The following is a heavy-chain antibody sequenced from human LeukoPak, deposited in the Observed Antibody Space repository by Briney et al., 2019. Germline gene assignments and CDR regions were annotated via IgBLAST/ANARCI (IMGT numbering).Heavy chain of an antibody. CDR2: ISYDGSNK. J-gene: IGHJ4*02. CDR3: ATSNGYGYRPFDY. D-gene: IGHD5-18*01. Sequence: GGSLGLSCAASGLTFSSYGMHWVRQAPGKGLEWVAVISYDGSNKYYADSVKGRFTISRDNSKNTLYLQMNSLRAEDTAVYYCATSNGYGYRPFDYWGQGTLVTVSS. V-gene: IGHV3-30*03. CDR1: GLTFSSYG.